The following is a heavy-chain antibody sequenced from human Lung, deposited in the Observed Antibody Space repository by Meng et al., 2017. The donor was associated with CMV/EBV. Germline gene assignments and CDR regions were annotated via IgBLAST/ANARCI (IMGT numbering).Heavy chain of an antibody. CDR3: ARGSFRDGYNRPLGY. CDR2: INPNSGGT. Sequence: SVXVFXLSTGYTFPGYYMHWVRQAPGQGLEWMGWINPNSGGTNYAQQFQGSVTMTRDTSISTAYTELSRLRSDDTAVYYCARGSFRDGYNRPLGYWGQGTXVTVSS. J-gene: IGHJ4*02. CDR1: GYTFPGYY. V-gene: IGHV1-2*02. D-gene: IGHD5-24*01.